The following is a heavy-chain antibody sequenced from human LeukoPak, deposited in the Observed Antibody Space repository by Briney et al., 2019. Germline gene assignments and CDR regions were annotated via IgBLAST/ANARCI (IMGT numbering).Heavy chain of an antibody. V-gene: IGHV1-2*02. CDR3: AREVYGDSSFDY. J-gene: IGHJ4*02. D-gene: IGHD4-17*01. CDR2: INPSSGGT. Sequence: ASVKVSCKASGYSFSDNYMRWVRQAPGQGLEWMGWINPSSGGTEYAQKFQGRVTMTRDTSINTAYLDLSRLTSDDTALYYCAREVYGDSSFDYWGQGTLVTVSS. CDR1: GYSFSDNY.